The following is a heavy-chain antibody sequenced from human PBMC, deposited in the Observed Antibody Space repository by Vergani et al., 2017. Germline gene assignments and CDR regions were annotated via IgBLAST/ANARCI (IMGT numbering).Heavy chain of an antibody. V-gene: IGHV4-31*03. CDR3: ARVGVDYGDDVPDYYYYGMDV. CDR1: GGSISSGGYY. CDR2: IYYSGST. D-gene: IGHD4-17*01. J-gene: IGHJ6*02. Sequence: QVQLQESGPGLVKPSQTLSLTCTVSGGSISSGGYYWSWIRQHPGKGLEWIGYIYYSGSTYYNPSLKSRVTISVDTSKNQFSLMLSSVTAADTAVYYCARVGVDYGDDVPDYYYYGMDVWGQGTTVTVSS.